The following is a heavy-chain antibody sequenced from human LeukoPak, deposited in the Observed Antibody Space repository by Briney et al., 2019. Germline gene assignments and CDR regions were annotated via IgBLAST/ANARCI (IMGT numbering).Heavy chain of an antibody. D-gene: IGHD6-13*01. CDR1: GFTFSSYV. CDR2: ISGSGGGT. V-gene: IGHV3-23*01. Sequence: GGSLRLSCAASGFTFSSYVMSWVRQAPGKGLEWVSAISGSGGGTYYADSVKGRFTISRDNSKNTLYLQTNSLRAEDTAVYYCARRGAAGTYYFDYWGQGTLVTVSS. J-gene: IGHJ4*02. CDR3: ARRGAAGTYYFDY.